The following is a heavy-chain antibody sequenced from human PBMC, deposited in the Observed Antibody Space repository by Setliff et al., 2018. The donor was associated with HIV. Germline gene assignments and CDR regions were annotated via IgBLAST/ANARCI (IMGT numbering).Heavy chain of an antibody. CDR3: ARVPGRDYYDTSGDFDY. Sequence: PSETLSLTCAVYGGSFSGYYWSWIRQPPGKGLEWIGAISYGGITYYNPSLTSRVTISVDTSKNQFSLKVTSVTAADTAVYYCARVPGRDYYDTSGDFDYWGLGTLVTVSS. CDR2: ISYGGIT. D-gene: IGHD3-22*01. J-gene: IGHJ4*02. CDR1: GGSFSGYY. V-gene: IGHV4-34*01.